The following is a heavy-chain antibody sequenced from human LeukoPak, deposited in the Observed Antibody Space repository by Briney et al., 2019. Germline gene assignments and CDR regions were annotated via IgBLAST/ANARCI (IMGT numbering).Heavy chain of an antibody. J-gene: IGHJ4*02. Sequence: GGSLRLSCAASGFTFSSYSMNWVRQAPGKGLEWVSSISSSSSYIYYADSVKGRFTISRDNAKNSLYLQMNSLRAEDTAVYYCARGTGYCSSTSCYFYYFDYWGQGTLVTVSS. CDR2: ISSSSSYI. CDR1: GFTFSSYS. D-gene: IGHD2-2*01. CDR3: ARGTGYCSSTSCYFYYFDY. V-gene: IGHV3-21*01.